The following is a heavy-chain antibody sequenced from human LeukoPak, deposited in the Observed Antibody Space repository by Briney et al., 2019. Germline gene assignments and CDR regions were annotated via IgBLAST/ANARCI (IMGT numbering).Heavy chain of an antibody. CDR3: AHSQEDYFDRSGYYDY. CDR2: INWNDDK. CDR1: GFSLSTSGVG. D-gene: IGHD3-22*01. Sequence: SGPTLVNPTQTLTLTCTFSGFSLSTSGVGVGWIRQPPGKALEWLALINWNDDKRYSPSLKTRLTLTKDSSKNQVVLTMTNMDPVDTSTHYCAHSQEDYFDRSGYYDYWGQGTLVTVSS. V-gene: IGHV2-5*01. J-gene: IGHJ4*02.